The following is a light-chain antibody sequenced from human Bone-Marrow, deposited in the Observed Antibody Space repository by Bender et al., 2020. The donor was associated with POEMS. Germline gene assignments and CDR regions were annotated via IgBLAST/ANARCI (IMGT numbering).Light chain of an antibody. V-gene: IGLV3-21*02. J-gene: IGLJ2*01. Sequence: SYELTQPPSVSVAPGQTARIPCGGNNIGTYSVHWYQQKPGQAPVLVVYDDSDRPSIIPERFSGSNSGNTATLTISGTQAMDEADYYCQAWDSRSYVVFGGGTKLTVL. CDR3: QAWDSRSYVV. CDR1: NIGTYS. CDR2: DDS.